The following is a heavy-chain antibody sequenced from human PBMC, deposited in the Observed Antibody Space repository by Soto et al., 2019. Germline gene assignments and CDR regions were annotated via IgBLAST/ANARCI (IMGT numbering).Heavy chain of an antibody. J-gene: IGHJ1*01. V-gene: IGHV2-5*02. CDR3: AHIPPSPADCSGGSCCYFQH. CDR1: GFSLSTSGVG. CDR2: IYWDDDK. D-gene: IGHD2-15*01. Sequence: QITLKESGPTLVKPTQPVTLTCTFSGFSLSTSGVGVAWIRQPPGKDLEWLALIYWDDDKRYSPPLKSRLTINKDTSHIQVVLTLTNMDPGDTATYCCAHIPPSPADCSGGSCCYFQHWGQGTLVTVSS.